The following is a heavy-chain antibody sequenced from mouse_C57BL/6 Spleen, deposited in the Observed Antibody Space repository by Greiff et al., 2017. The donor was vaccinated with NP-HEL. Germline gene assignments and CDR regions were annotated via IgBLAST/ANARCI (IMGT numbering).Heavy chain of an antibody. CDR3: ARDYGSSYGFAY. D-gene: IGHD1-1*01. J-gene: IGHJ3*01. CDR2: IYPGSGST. V-gene: IGHV1-55*01. Sequence: VQLQQPGAELVKPGASVKMSCKASGYTFTSYWITWVKQRPGQGLEWIGDIYPGSGSTNYNGKFKSKATLTVDTSSSTAYMQLSSLTSEDSAVYYCARDYGSSYGFAYWGQGTLVTVSA. CDR1: GYTFTSYW.